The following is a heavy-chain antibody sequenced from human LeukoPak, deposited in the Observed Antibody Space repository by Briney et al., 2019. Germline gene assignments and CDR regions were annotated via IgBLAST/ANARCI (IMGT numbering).Heavy chain of an antibody. J-gene: IGHJ4*02. Sequence: GGSLRLSCAASGFTVSSNYMSWVRQASGKGLEWVSVIYSGGSTYYADSVKGRFTISRDNSKNTLYLQMNSLRAEDTAVYYCARMDSVGATKDYWGQGTLVTVSS. CDR3: ARMDSVGATKDY. V-gene: IGHV3-53*01. D-gene: IGHD1-26*01. CDR2: IYSGGST. CDR1: GFTVSSNY.